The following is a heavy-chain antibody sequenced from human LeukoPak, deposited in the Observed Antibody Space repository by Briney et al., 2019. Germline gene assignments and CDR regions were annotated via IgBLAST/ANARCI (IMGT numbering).Heavy chain of an antibody. J-gene: IGHJ4*02. D-gene: IGHD3-22*01. CDR1: GFTVSSNH. V-gene: IGHV3-53*01. Sequence: GGSLRLSCAASGFTVSSNHMSWVRQAPGKGLEWVSVIYSGGSTYYADSVKGRFTISRDNSKNTLYLQMNSLRAEDTAVYYCARSQDSTGYFDYWGQGTLVTVSS. CDR2: IYSGGST. CDR3: ARSQDSTGYFDY.